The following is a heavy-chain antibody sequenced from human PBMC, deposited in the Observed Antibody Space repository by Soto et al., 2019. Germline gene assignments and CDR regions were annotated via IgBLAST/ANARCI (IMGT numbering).Heavy chain of an antibody. CDR2: INPSGGST. CDR3: ARDRQGGSYLDY. V-gene: IGHV1-46*01. D-gene: IGHD1-26*01. J-gene: IGHJ4*02. Sequence: QVQLVQSGAEVKKPGASVKVSCKASGYTFTSYYMHWVRQAPGQGLEWMGIINPSGGSTSYAQKFQGRXXMXRXXSTSTVYMELSSLRSEDTAVYYCARDRQGGSYLDYWGQGTLVTVSS. CDR1: GYTFTSYY.